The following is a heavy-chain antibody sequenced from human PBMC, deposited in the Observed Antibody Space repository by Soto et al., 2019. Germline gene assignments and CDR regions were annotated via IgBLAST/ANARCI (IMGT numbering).Heavy chain of an antibody. CDR2: IKKDGSKI. J-gene: IGHJ3*02. CDR1: GFSFGSSW. CDR3: SRGGSPGSSSLYPDTFYI. V-gene: IGHV3-7*05. D-gene: IGHD6-13*01. Sequence: EVQLVESGGDLVQPGGSLRLSCAASGFSFGSSWMTWVRQAPGKGLEWVANIKKDGSKINYLDSVRGRFTVSRDNAKNSPYLEMNSRRAEDTALYYLSRGGSPGSSSLYPDTFYILGQGTMVTVSS.